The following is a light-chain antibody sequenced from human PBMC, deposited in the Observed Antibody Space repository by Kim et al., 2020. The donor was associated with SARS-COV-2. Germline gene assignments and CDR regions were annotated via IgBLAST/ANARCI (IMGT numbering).Light chain of an antibody. Sequence: SLSPGERATRSCRASQSVSRYLGWYQQKPGQAPRLLIYDASNRATGTPARFSGSGSGTDFTLTISNLEPEVFAVYYCQQRSDWRLTFGGGTKLE. CDR2: DAS. CDR3: QQRSDWRLT. CDR1: QSVSRY. J-gene: IGKJ4*01. V-gene: IGKV3-11*01.